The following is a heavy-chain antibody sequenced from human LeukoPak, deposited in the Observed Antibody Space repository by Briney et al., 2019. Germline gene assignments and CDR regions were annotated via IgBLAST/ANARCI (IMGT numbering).Heavy chain of an antibody. V-gene: IGHV3-74*01. D-gene: IGHD6-19*01. CDR2: INTDGTVT. Sequence: SGGSLRLSCAASGFTFSKYWMLWVRQAPGKGLEGVSRINTDGTVTTYADSVKGRFTVPRDNADNTMFLQMNSVRDEDTAVYYCATKQWLAPPPDSWGQGTPVTVSS. CDR3: ATKQWLAPPPDS. CDR1: GFTFSKYW. J-gene: IGHJ4*02.